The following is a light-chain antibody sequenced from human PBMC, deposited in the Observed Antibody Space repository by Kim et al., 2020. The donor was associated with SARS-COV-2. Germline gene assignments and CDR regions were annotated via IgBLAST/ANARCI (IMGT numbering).Light chain of an antibody. V-gene: IGLV3-21*03. Sequence: SYELTQPPSVSVAPGKTARIICGGNNIGSKSVHWYQQKPGQAPMVVVFDDSDRPSGIPEGFSGSSSGNTATLTISRVEAGHEADYYCQVWDSSGDHVVFGGGTQLTVL. CDR2: DDS. CDR1: NIGSKS. CDR3: QVWDSSGDHVV. J-gene: IGLJ2*01.